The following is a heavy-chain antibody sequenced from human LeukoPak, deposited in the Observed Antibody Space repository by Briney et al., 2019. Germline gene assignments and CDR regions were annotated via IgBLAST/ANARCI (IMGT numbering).Heavy chain of an antibody. Sequence: GGSLRLSCAASGFTFSSYSMNWVRQAPGKGLEWVLSINSSSGYIYYADSVKGRFTISRDNAKNSLYLQMNSLRAEDTAVYYCARGGEMATTDYWGQGTLVTVSS. J-gene: IGHJ4*02. CDR1: GFTFSSYS. D-gene: IGHD5-24*01. CDR3: ARGGEMATTDY. CDR2: INSSSGYI. V-gene: IGHV3-21*01.